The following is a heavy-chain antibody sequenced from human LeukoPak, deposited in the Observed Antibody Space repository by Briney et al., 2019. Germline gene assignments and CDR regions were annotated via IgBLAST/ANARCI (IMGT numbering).Heavy chain of an antibody. V-gene: IGHV3-23*01. Sequence: PGGSLRLSCAASGFTFNTHAISWGRQAPGEGLEWVAAVSDTGDLRYSANSVKGRFAISRDNSKNSAFLQMYSLRAEDTALYYCVKGGLRSGYSFEDWGQGTLVSVSS. CDR1: GFTFNTHA. CDR2: VSDTGDLR. D-gene: IGHD3-9*01. CDR3: VKGGLRSGYSFED. J-gene: IGHJ4*02.